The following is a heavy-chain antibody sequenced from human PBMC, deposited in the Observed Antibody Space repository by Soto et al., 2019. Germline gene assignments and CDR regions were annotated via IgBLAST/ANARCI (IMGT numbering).Heavy chain of an antibody. D-gene: IGHD3-10*01. J-gene: IGHJ4*02. CDR3: ARIRWDHPDYGSGSYFDY. CDR2: IYYSGST. CDR1: GGSVSSGSYY. V-gene: IGHV4-61*01. Sequence: PSETLSLTCTVSGGSVSSGSYYWSWVRQPPGKGLEWIGYIYYSGSTNYNPSLKSRVTISVGTSKNQFSLKLSSVTAADTAVYYCARIRWDHPDYGSGSYFDYWGQGTLVTVSS.